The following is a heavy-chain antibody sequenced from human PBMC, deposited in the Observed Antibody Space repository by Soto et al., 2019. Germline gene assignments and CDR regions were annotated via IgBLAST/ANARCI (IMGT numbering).Heavy chain of an antibody. V-gene: IGHV1-18*01. D-gene: IGHD3-3*01. J-gene: IGHJ6*02. CDR1: GYTFTSYG. CDR2: ISAYNGNT. Sequence: QVQLVQSGAEVKKPGASVKVSCKASGYTFTSYGISWVRQAPGQGLEWMGWISAYNGNTNYAQKLQGRVTMTTDTTTSTAYIELRSLRSDDTAVYYCXXXXXXXXXSGNAYYYYGMDVWGQGTTVTX. CDR3: XXXXXXXXXSGNAYYYYGMDV.